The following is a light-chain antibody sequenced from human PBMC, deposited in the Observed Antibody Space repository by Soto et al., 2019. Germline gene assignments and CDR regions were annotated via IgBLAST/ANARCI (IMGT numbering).Light chain of an antibody. V-gene: IGLV4-60*02. CDR1: SGHSSYI. CDR2: LEDTGIY. CDR3: ETWDRNTVV. Sequence: QPVLTQSSSASASLGSSVKLTCTLSSGHSSYIIAWHQQQPGKATRYLMKLEDTGIYNKGSGVPDRFSGSSSGADRYLTISNLQFEDEADYYCETWDRNTVVFGGGTKLTVL. J-gene: IGLJ2*01.